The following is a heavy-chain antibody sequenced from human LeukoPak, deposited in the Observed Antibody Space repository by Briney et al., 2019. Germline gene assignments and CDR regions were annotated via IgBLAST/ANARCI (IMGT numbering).Heavy chain of an antibody. CDR1: GGSISSGGYY. V-gene: IGHV4-30-2*01. Sequence: SETXSLTCTVSGGSISSGGYYWSWIRQPPGKGLEWIGYIYHSGSTYYNPSLKSRVTISVDRSKNQFSLKLSSVTAADTAVYYCARALEYDAFDIWGQGTMVTVSS. J-gene: IGHJ3*02. D-gene: IGHD6-6*01. CDR2: IYHSGST. CDR3: ARALEYDAFDI.